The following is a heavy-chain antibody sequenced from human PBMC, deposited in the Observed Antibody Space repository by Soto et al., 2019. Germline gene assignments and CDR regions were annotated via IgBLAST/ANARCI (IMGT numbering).Heavy chain of an antibody. J-gene: IGHJ5*02. V-gene: IGHV4-59*01. D-gene: IGHD5-12*01. CDR1: GGSISSYY. CDR2: IYYSGST. CDR3: ARGWLQPGWFDP. Sequence: ASETLSLTCTVSGGSISSYYWSWIRQPPGKGLEWIGYIYYSGSTNYNPSLKSRVTISVDTSKNQFSLKLSSVTAADTAVYYCARGWLQPGWFDPWGQGTLVTVSS.